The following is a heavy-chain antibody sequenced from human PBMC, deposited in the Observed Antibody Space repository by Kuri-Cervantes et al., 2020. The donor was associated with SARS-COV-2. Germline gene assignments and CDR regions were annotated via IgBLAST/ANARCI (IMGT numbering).Heavy chain of an antibody. V-gene: IGHV4-34*01. D-gene: IGHD4-17*01. Sequence: SETLSLTCAVYGGSFSGYYWSWIRQPPGKGLEWIGEINHSGSTNYNPSLKSRVTISVDTSKNQFSLKLSSVTAADTAVYYCARHKGYGDSANRVWFDPWGQGTLVTVSS. CDR3: ARHKGYGDSANRVWFDP. CDR1: GGSFSGYY. J-gene: IGHJ5*02. CDR2: INHSGST.